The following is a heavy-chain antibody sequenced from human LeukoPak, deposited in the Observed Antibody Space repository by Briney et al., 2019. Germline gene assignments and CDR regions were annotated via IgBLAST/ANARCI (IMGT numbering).Heavy chain of an antibody. CDR3: ARRRPLNSLYYYGSGSYYGYFDY. CDR1: GYSFTTYW. J-gene: IGHJ4*02. CDR2: IYPGDSDT. Sequence: GESLKISCKGSGYSFTTYWIGWLRQMPGKGLEWMGIIYPGDSDTRYSPSFQGQVTISDDKSITTAFLQWSSLKASDTAMYYCARRRPLNSLYYYGSGSYYGYFDYWGQGTLVTVSS. V-gene: IGHV5-51*01. D-gene: IGHD3-10*01.